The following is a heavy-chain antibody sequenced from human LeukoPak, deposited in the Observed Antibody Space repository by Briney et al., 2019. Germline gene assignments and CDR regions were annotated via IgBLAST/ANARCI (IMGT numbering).Heavy chain of an antibody. CDR1: GYTVTSYY. Sequence: ASVKVSCKASGYTVTSYYMHWVRQAHGQGLEWMGIINPSGGSTSYAQKFQGRVTMTRDTSTSTVYMELSSLRSEDTAVYCCARSGVSTYYYDSSGLGGWFDPWGQGTRVTVSS. CDR2: INPSGGST. J-gene: IGHJ5*02. D-gene: IGHD3-22*01. CDR3: ARSGVSTYYYDSSGLGGWFDP. V-gene: IGHV1-46*01.